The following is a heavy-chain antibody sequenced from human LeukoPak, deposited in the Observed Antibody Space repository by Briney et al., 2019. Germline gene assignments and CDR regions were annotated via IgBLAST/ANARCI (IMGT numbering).Heavy chain of an antibody. V-gene: IGHV3-48*01. CDR3: STAKFDN. Sequence: GGTLRLSCAVSGFPLSSYSIMWVRQAPGKGVEWVLYINIDSITVNYADSVKGRFTISRDNAKNSLYLQMTSLRAEDTAVYYCSTAKFDNWGQGTLVTVSS. J-gene: IGHJ4*02. CDR1: GFPLSSYS. CDR2: INIDSITV.